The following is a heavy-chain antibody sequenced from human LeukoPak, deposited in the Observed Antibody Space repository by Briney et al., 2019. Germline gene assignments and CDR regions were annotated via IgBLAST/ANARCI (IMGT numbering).Heavy chain of an antibody. Sequence: PGGSLRLSCAASGFTFSDYYMSWIRQAPGKGLEWVSYISSSGSTIYCADSVKGRFTISRDNAKNSLYLQMNSLRAEDTAVYYCARDPLYSSGWFPDYWGQGTLVTVSS. CDR3: ARDPLYSSGWFPDY. D-gene: IGHD6-19*01. CDR2: ISSSGSTI. CDR1: GFTFSDYY. V-gene: IGHV3-11*01. J-gene: IGHJ4*02.